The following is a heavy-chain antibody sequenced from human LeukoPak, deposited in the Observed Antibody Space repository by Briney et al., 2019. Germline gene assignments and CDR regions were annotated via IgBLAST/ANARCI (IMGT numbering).Heavy chain of an antibody. D-gene: IGHD6-6*01. CDR1: GGSISTYY. Sequence: SETLSLTCTVSGGSISTYYWNWIRQPPGKGLEWIGYIYHSGSTNYNPSLQSRVTISVDTSKNQLSLNLNSVTAADTAVYYCARGGAARLHFQNWGQGTLVTVSS. CDR3: ARGGAARLHFQN. CDR2: IYHSGST. V-gene: IGHV4-59*01. J-gene: IGHJ1*01.